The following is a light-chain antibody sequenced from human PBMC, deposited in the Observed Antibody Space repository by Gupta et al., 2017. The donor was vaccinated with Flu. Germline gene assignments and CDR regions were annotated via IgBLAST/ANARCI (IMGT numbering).Light chain of an antibody. Sequence: SVLTQPPSVSGAPGPGGTISRPGSSSNIGAGYDVHWYQQLPGTAPKLLIYGNSNRPSGVPDRFSGSKSGTSASLAITGLQAEDEADYYCQSYDSSLSGYVFGTGTKVTVL. V-gene: IGLV1-40*01. J-gene: IGLJ1*01. CDR2: GNS. CDR3: QSYDSSLSGYV. CDR1: SSNIGAGYD.